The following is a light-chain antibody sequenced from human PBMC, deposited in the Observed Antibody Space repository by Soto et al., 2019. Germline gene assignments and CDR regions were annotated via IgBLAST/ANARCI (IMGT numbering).Light chain of an antibody. CDR2: DAS. CDR1: QSVSSY. J-gene: IGKJ5*01. CDR3: QQRSNWS. Sequence: EIVLTQSPATLSLSPGERATLSCRASQSVSSYLAWYQQKPGQAPRLLTYDASNRATGIPARFSGSGSGTDFTLTISSLEPEDFAVYYCQQRSNWSFGQGTRLEIK. V-gene: IGKV3-11*01.